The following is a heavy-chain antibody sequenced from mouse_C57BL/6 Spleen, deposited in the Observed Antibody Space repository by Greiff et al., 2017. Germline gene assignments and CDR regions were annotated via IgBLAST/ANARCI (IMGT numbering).Heavy chain of an antibody. J-gene: IGHJ1*03. V-gene: IGHV1-20*01. CDR1: GYSFTGYF. D-gene: IGHD1-1*01. Sequence: VQLKQSGPELVKPGDSVKISCKASGYSFTGYFMNWVMQSHGKSLEWIGRINPYNGDTFYNQKFKGKATLTVDKSSSTAHMELRSLTSEDSAVYYCAREVNYYGSSYWYFDVWGTGTTVTVSS. CDR3: AREVNYYGSSYWYFDV. CDR2: INPYNGDT.